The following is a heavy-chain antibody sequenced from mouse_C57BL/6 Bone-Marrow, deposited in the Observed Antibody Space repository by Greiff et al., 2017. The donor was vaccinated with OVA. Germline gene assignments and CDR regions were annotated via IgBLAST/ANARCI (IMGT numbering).Heavy chain of an antibody. V-gene: IGHV14-4*01. D-gene: IGHD1-1*01. J-gene: IGHJ3*01. CDR2: IDPENGDT. Sequence: EVKLQESGAELVRPGASVKLSCTASGFNIKDDYMHWVKQRPEQGLEWIGWIDPENGDTEYASKFQGKATITADTSSNTAYLQLSSLTSEDTAVYYCTTYDYYGSYGAYWGQGTLVTVSA. CDR1: GFNIKDDY. CDR3: TTYDYYGSYGAY.